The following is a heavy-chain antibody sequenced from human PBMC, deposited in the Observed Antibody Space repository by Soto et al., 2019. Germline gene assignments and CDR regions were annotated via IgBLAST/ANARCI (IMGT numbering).Heavy chain of an antibody. CDR2: IYYSGST. CDR1: GGSISSGDYY. Sequence: QVQLQESGPGLVKPSQTLSLTCTVSGGSISSGDYYWSWIRQPPGKGLEWIGYIYYSGSTYYHPSLRSRVSISVDTSKNQFSLKLSSVTAADTAVYYCARAVKRDYFDYLGQGTLVTVSS. CDR3: ARAVKRDYFDY. J-gene: IGHJ4*02. D-gene: IGHD6-19*01. V-gene: IGHV4-30-4*01.